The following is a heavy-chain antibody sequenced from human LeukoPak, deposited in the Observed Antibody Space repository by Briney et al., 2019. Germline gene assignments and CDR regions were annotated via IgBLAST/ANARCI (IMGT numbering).Heavy chain of an antibody. Sequence: SVKVSCKASGGTFSSYAISWVRQAPGQGLEWMGGIIPIFGTANYAQKFQGRVTITADESTSTAYMELSSLRSEDTAVYYCARVTSGSYYYDSSGPFDYWGQGTLVTVSS. CDR2: IIPIFGTA. V-gene: IGHV1-69*13. J-gene: IGHJ4*02. CDR1: GGTFSSYA. D-gene: IGHD3-22*01. CDR3: ARVTSGSYYYDSSGPFDY.